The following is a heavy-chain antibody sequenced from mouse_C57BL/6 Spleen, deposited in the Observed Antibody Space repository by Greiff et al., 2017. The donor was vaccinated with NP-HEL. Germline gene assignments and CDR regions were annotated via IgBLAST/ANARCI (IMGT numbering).Heavy chain of an antibody. CDR3: ARDGSRGGYFDV. Sequence: VQLQQPGAELVKPGASVKLSCKASGYTFTSYWMQWVKQRPGQGLEWIGEIDPSDSYTNYNQKFKGKATLTVDTSSSTAYMQLSSLTSEDSAVYYCARDGSRGGYFDVWGTGTTVTVSS. V-gene: IGHV1-50*01. J-gene: IGHJ1*03. D-gene: IGHD1-1*01. CDR2: IDPSDSYT. CDR1: GYTFTSYW.